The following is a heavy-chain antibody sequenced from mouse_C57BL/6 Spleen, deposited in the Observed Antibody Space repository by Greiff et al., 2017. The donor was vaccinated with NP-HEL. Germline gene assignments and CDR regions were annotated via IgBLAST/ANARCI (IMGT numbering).Heavy chain of an antibody. J-gene: IGHJ3*01. CDR1: GYTFTSYW. D-gene: IGHD2-4*01. CDR2: INPSNGGT. V-gene: IGHV1-53*01. CDR3: ARSFYDYPWFAY. Sequence: QVQLQQPGTELVKPGASVKLPCKASGYTFTSYWMHWVKQRPGQGLEWIGNINPSNGGTNYNEKFKSKATLIVDKSSSTAYMQLSSLTSEDSAVYYCARSFYDYPWFAYWGQGTLVTVSA.